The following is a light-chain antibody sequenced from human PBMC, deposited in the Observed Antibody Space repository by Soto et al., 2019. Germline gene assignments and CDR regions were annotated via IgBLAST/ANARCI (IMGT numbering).Light chain of an antibody. V-gene: IGLV2-23*01. CDR3: CSYAGSSTFDVV. CDR1: SSDVGSYNL. J-gene: IGLJ2*01. Sequence: QSALTQPASVSGSPGQSITISCTGTSSDVGSYNLVSWYQQHPGKAPKLMIYEGSKRPSGVSNRFYGSKSGNTASLTISGLQAEDEADYYCCSYAGSSTFDVVFGGGTKVTVL. CDR2: EGS.